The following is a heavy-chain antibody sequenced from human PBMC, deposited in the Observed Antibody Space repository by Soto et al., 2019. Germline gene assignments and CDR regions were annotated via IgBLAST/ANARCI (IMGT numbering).Heavy chain of an antibody. CDR3: AKVGISSSRVSYYYGMDV. CDR2: ISGSGGST. Sequence: GGSLRLSCAASGFTFSSYAMSWVRQAPGKGLEWVSAISGSGGSTYYADSVKGRFTISRDNSKNTLYLQMNSLRAEDTAVYYCAKVGISSSRVSYYYGMDVWGQGTTVTVSS. V-gene: IGHV3-23*01. J-gene: IGHJ6*02. CDR1: GFTFSSYA. D-gene: IGHD6-6*01.